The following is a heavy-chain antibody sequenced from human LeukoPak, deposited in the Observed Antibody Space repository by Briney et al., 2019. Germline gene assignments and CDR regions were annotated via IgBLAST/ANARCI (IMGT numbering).Heavy chain of an antibody. CDR3: EMSLCTSATCSNGHYYYVMDV. CDR2: ISSDGDNR. D-gene: IGHD2-8*01. J-gene: IGHJ6*04. V-gene: IGHV3-21*01. Sequence: GGSLRLSCAASGFTFSRYAMHWVRQAPGKGLEWVSYISSDGDNRYYADSLKGRFTVSRDNAKNLLYLQMDSLRAEDTAVYYCEMSLCTSATCSNGHYYYVMDVWGKGTTVTVSS. CDR1: GFTFSRYA.